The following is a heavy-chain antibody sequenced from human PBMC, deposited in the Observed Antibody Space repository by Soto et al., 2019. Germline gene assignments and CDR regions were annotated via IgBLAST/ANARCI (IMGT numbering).Heavy chain of an antibody. V-gene: IGHV1-69*02. Sequence: SVKVSCKASGCTFSSYTISWVRQAPGQGLEWMGRIIPILGIANYAQKFQGRVTITADKSTSTAYMELSSLRSEDTAVYYCARFVAGSGFDYWGQGTLVTVSS. CDR2: IIPILGIA. J-gene: IGHJ4*02. CDR1: GCTFSSYT. CDR3: ARFVAGSGFDY. D-gene: IGHD3-10*01.